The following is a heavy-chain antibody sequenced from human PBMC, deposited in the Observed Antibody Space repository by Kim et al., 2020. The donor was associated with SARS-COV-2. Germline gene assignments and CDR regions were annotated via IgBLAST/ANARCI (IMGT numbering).Heavy chain of an antibody. J-gene: IGHJ4*02. CDR2: ISGSGRST. V-gene: IGHV3-23*01. CDR3: AVTHTVVTLGLTFDY. Sequence: GGSLRLSCAASGFTFSSYVMSWVRQAPGKGLEWVSAISGSGRSTYYADSVKGRFTISRDNSKNTLYLQMNSLRAEDTAVYYCAVTHTVVTLGLTFDYWGQGTLVTVSS. D-gene: IGHD2-21*02. CDR1: GFTFSSYV.